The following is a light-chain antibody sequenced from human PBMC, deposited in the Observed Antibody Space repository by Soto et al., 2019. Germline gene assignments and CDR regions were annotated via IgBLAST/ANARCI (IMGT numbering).Light chain of an antibody. Sequence: DIVMTQSPLSLPVTPGEPASISCRSSQSLLHSNGYNYLDWYLQKPGQSPQLLIDLGSTRASGVPDRFSGSGSGTDFTLKISRVEDEDVGVYYSMQALQTPRTFGGGTKVEIK. V-gene: IGKV2-28*01. CDR2: LGS. J-gene: IGKJ4*01. CDR1: QSLLHSNGYNY. CDR3: MQALQTPRT.